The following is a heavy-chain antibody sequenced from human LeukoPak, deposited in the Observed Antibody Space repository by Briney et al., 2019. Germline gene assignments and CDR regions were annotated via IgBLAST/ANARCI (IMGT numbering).Heavy chain of an antibody. CDR3: ARDRSGYCSSSSCYELDY. V-gene: IGHV4-39*07. D-gene: IGHD2-2*01. CDR2: IYYSGST. Sequence: SETLSLTCTVSSGSISSASYYWGWIRQPPGKGLEWIGTIYYSGSTYYNPSLRSRVTISVDTSKNQFSLKLSSVTAADTAVYYCARDRSGYCSSSSCYELDYWGQGTLVTVSS. CDR1: SGSISSASYY. J-gene: IGHJ4*02.